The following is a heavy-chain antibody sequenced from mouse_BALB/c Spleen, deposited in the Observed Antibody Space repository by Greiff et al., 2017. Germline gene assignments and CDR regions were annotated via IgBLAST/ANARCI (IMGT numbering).Heavy chain of an antibody. V-gene: IGHV5-6-5*01. CDR3: AREGTVYAMDY. CDR1: GFTFSSYA. Sequence: DVMLVESGGGLVKPGGSLKLSCAASGFTFSSYAMSWVRQTPEKRLEWVASISSGGSTYYPDSVKGRFTISRDNARNILYLQMSSLRSEDTAMYYCAREGTVYAMDYWGQGTSVTVSS. CDR2: ISSGGST. J-gene: IGHJ4*01. D-gene: IGHD3-3*01.